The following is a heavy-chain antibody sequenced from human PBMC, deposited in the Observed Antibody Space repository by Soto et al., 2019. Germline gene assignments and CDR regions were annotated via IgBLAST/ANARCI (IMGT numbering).Heavy chain of an antibody. D-gene: IGHD3-9*01. CDR2: IYYSGST. Sequence: QVQLQESGPGLVKPSQTLSLTCTVSGGSISNGDYYWSWIRQPPGKGLEWIGYIYYSGSTYYNPSLKSRVTISVDTSKNQFSLKLSSVTAADTAVYYCAREGYDILTGPDAFDIWDQGTMVTVSS. V-gene: IGHV4-30-4*01. CDR3: AREGYDILTGPDAFDI. CDR1: GGSISNGDYY. J-gene: IGHJ3*02.